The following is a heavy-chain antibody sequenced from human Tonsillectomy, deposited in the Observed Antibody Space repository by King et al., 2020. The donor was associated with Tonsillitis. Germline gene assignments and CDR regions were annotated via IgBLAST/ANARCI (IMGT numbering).Heavy chain of an antibody. J-gene: IGHJ4*02. CDR1: GYTFTGYY. CDR2: INPNSGGT. V-gene: IGHV1-2*02. D-gene: IGHD3-9*01. Sequence: LQLVQSGAEVKKPGASVKVSCKASGYTFTGYYMHWVRQAPGQGLEWMGWINPNSGGTNYAQKFQGRVTMTRDTSISTAYMELSRLRCDDTAVYYCARGRVLRYFDWLSKGDYWGQGTLVTVSS. CDR3: ARGRVLRYFDWLSKGDY.